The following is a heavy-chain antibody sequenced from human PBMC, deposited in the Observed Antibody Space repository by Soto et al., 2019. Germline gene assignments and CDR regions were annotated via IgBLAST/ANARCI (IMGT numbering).Heavy chain of an antibody. Sequence: QVQLQQWGAGLLKPSETLSLTCAVYGGSFSDYYWSWIRQPPGRGLEWIGEINHSGSTNYNPSLKSRVSISVDTSKNQFSLRLTSVTAADTAVYYCARSEAGTDYWGQGTLVSVSS. J-gene: IGHJ4*02. CDR1: GGSFSDYY. V-gene: IGHV4-34*01. CDR3: ARSEAGTDY. D-gene: IGHD6-19*01. CDR2: INHSGST.